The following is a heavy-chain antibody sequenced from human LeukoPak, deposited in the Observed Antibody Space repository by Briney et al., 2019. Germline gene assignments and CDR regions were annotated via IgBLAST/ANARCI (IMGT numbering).Heavy chain of an antibody. J-gene: IGHJ6*03. CDR1: GFTFSSYS. V-gene: IGHV3-21*01. CDR2: ISSSSSYI. Sequence: GGSLRLSCAASGFTFSSYSMNWVRPAPGKGLEWVSSISSSSSYIYYVDSVKRRFTISRDNAKNSLYLQMNSLRAEDTAVYYCARLVVVVAAYYYYYMDVWGKGTTVTVSS. D-gene: IGHD2-15*01. CDR3: ARLVVVVAAYYYYYMDV.